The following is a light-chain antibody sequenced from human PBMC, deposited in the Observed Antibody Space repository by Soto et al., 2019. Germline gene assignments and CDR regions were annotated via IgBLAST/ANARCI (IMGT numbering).Light chain of an antibody. CDR2: AAS. Sequence: DIQMTQSPASVSASVGDRVTITCRANQGSDSYLVWYQQKPGKAPKLRIYAASTLQSGVPSRFSGSGSGTEFTLTISSLQPDDFATYYCQQYNSHWTFGQGTKVDIK. J-gene: IGKJ1*01. V-gene: IGKV1-9*01. CDR1: QGSDSY. CDR3: QQYNSHWT.